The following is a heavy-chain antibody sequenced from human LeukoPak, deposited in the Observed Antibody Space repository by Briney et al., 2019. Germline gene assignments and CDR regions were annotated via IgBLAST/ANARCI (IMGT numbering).Heavy chain of an antibody. CDR1: GFTFSSYS. CDR3: ARRLMGGTTVFDY. V-gene: IGHV3-21*01. CDR2: ISSSSSYI. J-gene: IGHJ4*02. D-gene: IGHD1-26*01. Sequence: GGSLRLSCAASGFTFSSYSMNWVRQAPGKGLEWVSSISSSSSYIYYADSVKGRFTISRDNAKNSLYLQMNSLRAEDTAVYYCARRLMGGTTVFDYWGQGTLVTVSS.